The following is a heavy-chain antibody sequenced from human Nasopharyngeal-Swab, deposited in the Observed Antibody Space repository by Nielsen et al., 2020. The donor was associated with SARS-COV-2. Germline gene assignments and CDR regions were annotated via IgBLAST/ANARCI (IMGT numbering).Heavy chain of an antibody. Sequence: WIRQPPGKGLEWVSYISSSGSTIYYADSVKGRFTISRDNAKNSLYLQMNSLRAEDTAVYYCARAGNFWSGCYRSYYYGMDVWGQGTTVTVSS. D-gene: IGHD3-3*01. CDR2: ISSSGSTI. CDR3: ARAGNFWSGCYRSYYYGMDV. V-gene: IGHV3-11*01. J-gene: IGHJ6*02.